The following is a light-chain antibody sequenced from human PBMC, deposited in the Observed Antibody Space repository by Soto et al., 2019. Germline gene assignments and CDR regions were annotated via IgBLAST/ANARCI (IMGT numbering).Light chain of an antibody. Sequence: EIVWTQSPGTLSLSPAEQATLPCRASQDINPYLGWYQKKPGHPPRILIYDASNRASGIPARFSGSGSGTDFNLTISTLETEDFAVYDCRQHSNWTQTFGQGTKVDIK. V-gene: IGKV3-11*01. CDR2: DAS. CDR3: RQHSNWTQT. J-gene: IGKJ1*01. CDR1: QDINPY.